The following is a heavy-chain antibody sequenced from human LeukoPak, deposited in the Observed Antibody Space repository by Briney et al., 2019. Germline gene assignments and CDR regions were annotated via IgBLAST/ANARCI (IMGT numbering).Heavy chain of an antibody. CDR3: ARAMTMNVDY. J-gene: IGHJ4*02. D-gene: IGHD4/OR15-4a*01. CDR1: GFTFSDYY. Sequence: GGSLRLSCAASGFTFSDYYMSWIRQAPGEGLEWVAYISSGGSTIYYADSVKGRFTISRDNAKNSLYLQMNSLRAEDTAVYYCARAMTMNVDYWGQGTLVTVSS. CDR2: ISSGGSTI. V-gene: IGHV3-11*01.